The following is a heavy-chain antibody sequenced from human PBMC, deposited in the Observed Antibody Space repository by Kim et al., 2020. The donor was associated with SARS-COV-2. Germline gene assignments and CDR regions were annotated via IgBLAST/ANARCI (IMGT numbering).Heavy chain of an antibody. V-gene: IGHV5-51*01. D-gene: IGHD2-21*02. Sequence: GASLKISCAGSGFTFNFMSYWIAWVRQQPGKGLEWMGIIYPPDSDTRYNPAFQGQVAISADTSTTTAYLRWSSLKASDTAIYYCARAVTGISNPYYFDYWGQGTLVTVSS. CDR1: GFTFNFMSYW. CDR2: IYPPDSDT. J-gene: IGHJ4*02. CDR3: ARAVTGISNPYYFDY.